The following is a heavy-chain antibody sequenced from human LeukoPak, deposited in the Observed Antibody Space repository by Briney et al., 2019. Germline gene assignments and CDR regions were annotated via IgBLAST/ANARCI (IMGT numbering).Heavy chain of an antibody. Sequence: SESLSLTCTVSDGSISSYSWSWIRQPPGKGLEWIGDIHHSGSSNYNPSLKSRVTISVDTPKKQFSLQLSSVTAADTAVYYCARMNFYKNLWSRNPKPAYYFDYWGQGTLVTVSS. V-gene: IGHV4-59*01. CDR2: IHHSGSS. CDR1: DGSISSYS. CDR3: ARMNFYKNLWSRNPKPAYYFDY. J-gene: IGHJ4*02. D-gene: IGHD2-21*01.